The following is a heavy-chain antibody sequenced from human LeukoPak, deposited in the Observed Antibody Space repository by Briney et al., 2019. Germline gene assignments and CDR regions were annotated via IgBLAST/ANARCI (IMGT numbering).Heavy chain of an antibody. CDR3: ARDTTMVRGVIPFDY. CDR1: GFTFSSYA. V-gene: IGHV3-21*01. Sequence: GGSLRLSCAASGFTFSSYAMNWVRQAPGKGLEWVSSISSSSYIYYADSVKGRFTISRDNARNSLYLQMNSLRAEDTAVYYCARDTTMVRGVIPFDYWGQGTLVTVSS. CDR2: ISSSSYI. D-gene: IGHD3-10*01. J-gene: IGHJ4*02.